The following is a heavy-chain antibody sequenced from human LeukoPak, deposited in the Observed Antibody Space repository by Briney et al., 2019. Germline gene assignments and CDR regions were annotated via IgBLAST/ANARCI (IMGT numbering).Heavy chain of an antibody. J-gene: IGHJ5*02. CDR2: IYYSGST. CDR3: ARDSNWFDP. Sequence: SETLSLTCTVSGGSISSSSYYWGWIRQPPGKGLEWIGSIYYSGSTYYNPSLKSRVTISVDTSKNQFSLKLSSVTAADTAVYYCARDSNWFDPWGQGTLVTVSS. V-gene: IGHV4-39*07. CDR1: GGSISSSSYY.